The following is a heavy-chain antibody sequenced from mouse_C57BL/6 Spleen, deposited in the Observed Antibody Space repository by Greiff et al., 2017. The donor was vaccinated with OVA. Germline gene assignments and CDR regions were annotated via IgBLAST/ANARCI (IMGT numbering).Heavy chain of an antibody. Sequence: EVQLQESGPELVKPGASVKMSCKASGYTFTDYNMHWVKQSHGKSLEWIGYINPNNGGTSYNQKFKGKATLTVNKSSSTAYMELRSLTSEDSAVYYCARWAYYYGSSYAMDYWGQGTSVTVSS. CDR2: INPNNGGT. V-gene: IGHV1-22*01. CDR3: ARWAYYYGSSYAMDY. J-gene: IGHJ4*01. D-gene: IGHD1-1*01. CDR1: GYTFTDYN.